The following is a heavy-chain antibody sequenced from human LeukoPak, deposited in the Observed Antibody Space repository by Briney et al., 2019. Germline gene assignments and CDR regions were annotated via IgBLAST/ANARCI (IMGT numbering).Heavy chain of an antibody. Sequence: GESLKISCKGSGYSFTNYWIGWVRQMPGKGLEWMGIIYRGDSDTRYSPSFQGQVTISADKSISTAYLQWSSLKASDTAMYYCVRSPVVRGMGSFDYWGQGTLVTVSS. CDR1: GYSFTNYW. J-gene: IGHJ4*02. V-gene: IGHV5-51*01. CDR3: VRSPVVRGMGSFDY. D-gene: IGHD2-15*01. CDR2: IYRGDSDT.